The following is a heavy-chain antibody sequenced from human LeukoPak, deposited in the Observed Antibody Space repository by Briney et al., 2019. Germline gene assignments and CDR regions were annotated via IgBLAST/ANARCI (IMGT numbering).Heavy chain of an antibody. J-gene: IGHJ4*02. CDR3: AIHRRYYYDSSGWYYFDY. D-gene: IGHD3-22*01. CDR1: GYTFTGYY. Sequence: ASVKVSCKASGYTFTGYYMHWVRQAPGQGLEWMGWINPNSGGTNYAQKFQGRVTMTRDTSISTAYMELSRLRSDDTAVYYCAIHRRYYYDSSGWYYFDYWGQGTLVTVSS. V-gene: IGHV1-2*02. CDR2: INPNSGGT.